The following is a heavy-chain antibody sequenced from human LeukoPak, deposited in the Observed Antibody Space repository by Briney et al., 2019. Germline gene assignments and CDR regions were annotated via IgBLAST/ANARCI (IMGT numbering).Heavy chain of an antibody. Sequence: SETLSLTCTVSGGSISSSSYYWGWIRQPPGTGLEWIGSIYYSGSTYYNPSLKSRVTISVDTSKDQFSLKLSSVTAADTAVYYCARNYYDSSGYYYFPFDYWGQGTLVTVSS. CDR1: GGSISSSSYY. J-gene: IGHJ4*02. CDR2: IYYSGST. D-gene: IGHD3-22*01. V-gene: IGHV4-39*01. CDR3: ARNYYDSSGYYYFPFDY.